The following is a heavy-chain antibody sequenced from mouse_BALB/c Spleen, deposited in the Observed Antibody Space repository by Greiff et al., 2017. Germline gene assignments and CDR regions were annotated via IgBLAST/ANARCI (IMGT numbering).Heavy chain of an antibody. CDR3: ASTVVGYYAMDY. CDR2: IDPANGNT. J-gene: IGHJ4*01. CDR1: GFNIKDTY. Sequence: VQLQQSGAELVKPGASVKLSCTASGFNIKDTYMHWVKQRPEQGLEWIGRIDPANGNTKYDPKFQGKATITADTSSNTAYLQLSSLTSEDTAVYYCASTVVGYYAMDYWGQGTSVTVSS. D-gene: IGHD1-1*01. V-gene: IGHV14-3*02.